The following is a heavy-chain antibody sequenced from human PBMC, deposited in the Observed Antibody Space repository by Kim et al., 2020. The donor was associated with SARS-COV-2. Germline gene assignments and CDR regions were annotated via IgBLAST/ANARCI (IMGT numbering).Heavy chain of an antibody. J-gene: IGHJ6*02. D-gene: IGHD3-9*01. CDR2: IKQDGSEK. CDR1: GFTFSSYW. Sequence: LSLPCAASGFTFSSYWMSWVRQAPGKGLEWVANIKQDGSEKYYVDSVKGRFTISRDNAKNSLYLQMNSLRAEDTAVYYCARAGGYFDWLSIYYYYYGMDVWGQGTTVTVSS. V-gene: IGHV3-7*03. CDR3: ARAGGYFDWLSIYYYYYGMDV.